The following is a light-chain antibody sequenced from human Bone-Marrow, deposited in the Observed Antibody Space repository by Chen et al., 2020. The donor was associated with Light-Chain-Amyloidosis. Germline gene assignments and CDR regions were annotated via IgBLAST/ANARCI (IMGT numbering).Light chain of an antibody. V-gene: IGKV2-30*02. CDR1: QSLVHSDGNTY. Sequence: EVVMTQSPLSLPATLGQSASISCKSSQSLVHSDGNTYLTWFHQRPGQPPRRLIYKVSKRDSGVPDRFSGSGSGTDFTLKISRVEAEDVGVYFCMQGSDLRTFGQWITVEIK. CDR2: KVS. J-gene: IGKJ1*01. CDR3: MQGSDLRT.